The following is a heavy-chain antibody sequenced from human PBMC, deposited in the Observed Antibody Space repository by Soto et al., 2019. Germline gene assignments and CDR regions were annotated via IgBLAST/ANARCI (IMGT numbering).Heavy chain of an antibody. CDR3: ARDHPYSSTWKGDHYYRMDV. CDR2: ISYDGSTK. D-gene: IGHD6-13*01. CDR1: GFTFSTYA. J-gene: IGHJ6*02. V-gene: IGHV3-30-3*01. Sequence: QVQLVESGGGVVQPGRSLRLCCAASGFTFSTYAMHWVRQAPGKGLEWVAVISYDGSTKYYADSVKGRFTCSRDNSKNTLYLQMNSLRAEDTAVYFCARDHPYSSTWKGDHYYRMDVWGQGTTVTVSS.